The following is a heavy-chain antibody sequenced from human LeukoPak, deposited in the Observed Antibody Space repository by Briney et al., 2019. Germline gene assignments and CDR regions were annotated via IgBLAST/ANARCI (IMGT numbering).Heavy chain of an antibody. D-gene: IGHD3-3*01. CDR2: IRSKAYGGTT. V-gene: IGHV3-49*04. J-gene: IGHJ4*02. Sequence: PGGSLRLSCTASGFTFGDYAMSWVRQAPGKGLEWVGFIRSKAYGGTTEYAASVKGRFTISRDDYKSVAYLQMNSLKTEDTAVYYCTRGRLFGVVIIDYWGQGTLVTVSS. CDR1: GFTFGDYA. CDR3: TRGRLFGVVIIDY.